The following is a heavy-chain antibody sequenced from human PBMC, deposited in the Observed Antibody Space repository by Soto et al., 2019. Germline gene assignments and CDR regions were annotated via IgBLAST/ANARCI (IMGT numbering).Heavy chain of an antibody. D-gene: IGHD3-10*01. J-gene: IGHJ2*01. CDR3: ARRGVRGVIHWYFDL. CDR2: IYYSGST. CDR1: GGSISSYY. V-gene: IGHV4-59*08. Sequence: SETLSLTCTVSGGSISSYYWSWIRQPPGKGLEWIGYIYYSGSTNYNPSLKSRVTISVDTSKNQFSLKLSSVTAADAAVYYCARRGVRGVIHWYFDLWGRGTPVTVSS.